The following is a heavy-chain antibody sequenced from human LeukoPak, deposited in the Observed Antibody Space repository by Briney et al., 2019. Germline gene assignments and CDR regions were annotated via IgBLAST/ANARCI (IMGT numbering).Heavy chain of an antibody. J-gene: IGHJ4*02. CDR3: AHRVTGYVLDY. CDR2: IYGDDDE. D-gene: IGHD5-12*01. V-gene: IGHV2-5*02. Sequence: TLSLTCIVSGGSISSYYWGWIRQPPGKALEWLALIYGDDDERYSPSLKSRLTITRDTSKNQVVLTMTNMDPVDTATYYCAHRVTGYVLDYWGQGTLVTVSS. CDR1: GGSISSYYW.